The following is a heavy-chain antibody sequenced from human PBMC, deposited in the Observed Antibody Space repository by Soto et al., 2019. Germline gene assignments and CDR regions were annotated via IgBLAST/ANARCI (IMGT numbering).Heavy chain of an antibody. Sequence: ASVKVSCKASGYTFNTYGLSWVRQAPGQGLEWMGWISTYTGNTDYPQRFQGRVTMDTDTSTSTAYLDLRSLTSEDTAVYYCVRDVSVSSGSCGGYWGQGTLVTVSS. CDR2: ISTYTGNT. D-gene: IGHD3-10*01. CDR3: VRDVSVSSGSCGGY. CDR1: GYTFNTYG. V-gene: IGHV1-18*01. J-gene: IGHJ4*02.